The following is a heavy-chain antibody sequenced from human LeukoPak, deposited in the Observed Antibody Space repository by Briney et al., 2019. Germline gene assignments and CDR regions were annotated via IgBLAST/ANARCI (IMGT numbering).Heavy chain of an antibody. V-gene: IGHV1-8*01. CDR2: INPNSGNT. J-gene: IGHJ5*02. CDR1: GYTFTIYD. Sequence: ASVRDSSKESGYTFTIYDINWGRQAPGGGGEWMGWINPNSGNTGYAQKFQGRVTMTRNTSISTAYMELSSLRSEDTAVYYCARVDYGGWFDPWGQGPLVTVSS. D-gene: IGHD4-17*01. CDR3: ARVDYGGWFDP.